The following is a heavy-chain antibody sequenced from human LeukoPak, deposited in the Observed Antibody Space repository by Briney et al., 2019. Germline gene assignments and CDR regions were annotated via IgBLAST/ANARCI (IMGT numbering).Heavy chain of an antibody. J-gene: IGHJ4*02. CDR2: INPNSGGT. D-gene: IGHD5-12*01. CDR1: GYTFTGYY. CDR3: ARDLVGGYDSGAYYFDY. Sequence: ASVKVSCKASGYTFTGYYVHWVRQAPGQGLEWMGWINPNSGGTNYAQKFQGRVTMTRDTSISTAYMELSRLRSDDTAVYYCARDLVGGYDSGAYYFDYWGQGTLVTVSS. V-gene: IGHV1-2*02.